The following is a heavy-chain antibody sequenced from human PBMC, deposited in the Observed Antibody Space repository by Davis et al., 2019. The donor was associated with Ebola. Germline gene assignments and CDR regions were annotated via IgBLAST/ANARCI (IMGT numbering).Heavy chain of an antibody. J-gene: IGHJ4*02. CDR1: GFTFSSYS. V-gene: IGHV3-48*02. D-gene: IGHD6-13*01. CDR3: AKFSRAGESD. CDR2: ITSSSSTI. Sequence: GGSLRLSCAASGFTFSSYSMNWVRQAPGKGLEWVSYITSSSSTIYYADSVKGRFTISRDNAKNSLYLQVNSLRDEDTAVYYCAKFSRAGESDWGQGTLVTVSS.